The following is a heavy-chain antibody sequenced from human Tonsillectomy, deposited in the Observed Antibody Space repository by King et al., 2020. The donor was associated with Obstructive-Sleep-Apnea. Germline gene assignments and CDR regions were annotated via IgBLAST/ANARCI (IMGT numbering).Heavy chain of an antibody. V-gene: IGHV3-23*04. CDR3: ARVPHTIFGVINWFDP. D-gene: IGHD3-3*01. CDR1: GFTFNNYA. J-gene: IGHJ5*02. Sequence: VQLVESGGGLVQPGGSLRLSCAASGFTFNNYAMSWVRQAPGKGLEWVSAISGGGGSTYYADSVKGRFTISRDNSKNTLYLQMNSLRAEDTAVYYCARVPHTIFGVINWFDPWGQGTLVTVSS. CDR2: ISGGGGST.